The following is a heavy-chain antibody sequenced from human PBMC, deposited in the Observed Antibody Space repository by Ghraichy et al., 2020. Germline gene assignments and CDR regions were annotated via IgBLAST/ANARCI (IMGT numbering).Heavy chain of an antibody. CDR3: ARVPSRRITMVRGAGFDY. J-gene: IGHJ4*02. CDR2: INHSGST. D-gene: IGHD3-10*01. V-gene: IGHV4-34*01. Sequence: SETLSLTCAVYGGSFSGYYWSWIRQPPGKGLEWIGEINHSGSTNYNPSLKSRVTISVDTSKNQFSLKLSSVTAADTAVYYCARVPSRRITMVRGAGFDYWGQGTLVTVSS. CDR1: GGSFSGYY.